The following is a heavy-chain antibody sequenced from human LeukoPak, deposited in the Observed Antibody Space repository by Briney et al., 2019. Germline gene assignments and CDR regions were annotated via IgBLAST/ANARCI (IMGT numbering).Heavy chain of an antibody. V-gene: IGHV3-7*05. Sequence: GGSLRLSCAASGLTFSTYYMAWVRQAPGKGLEWVANIKQDGSEKFYVDSVKGRFTISRDNAKNSLYLQINNLRAEDTAVYYCARLSFVVVTAPLDYWGQGTLVTVSS. J-gene: IGHJ4*02. D-gene: IGHD2-21*02. CDR3: ARLSFVVVTAPLDY. CDR2: IKQDGSEK. CDR1: GLTFSTYY.